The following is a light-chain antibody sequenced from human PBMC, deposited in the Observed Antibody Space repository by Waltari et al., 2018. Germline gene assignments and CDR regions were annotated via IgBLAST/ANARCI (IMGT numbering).Light chain of an antibody. V-gene: IGLV2-8*01. J-gene: IGLJ3*02. Sequence: QSALTQPPSAPGSPGQSVTISCTATSGDVGSYVSWYQQHPGRAPKVLIFEVTKRPSGVPHRFSASGSGNTASLTVSGLQAEDEADYYCSTYAGNDKLVFGGGTKLTVL. CDR2: EVT. CDR1: SGDVGSY. CDR3: STYAGNDKLV.